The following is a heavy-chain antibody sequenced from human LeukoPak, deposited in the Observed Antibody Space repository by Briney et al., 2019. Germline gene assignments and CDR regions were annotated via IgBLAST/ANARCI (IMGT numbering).Heavy chain of an antibody. D-gene: IGHD6-13*01. Sequence: GGSLRLSCAASGFTVSSNYMSWVRQAPGKGLEWVSVIYSGGSTYYADSVKGRFTISRDNSKNTLYLQMNSLRAEDTAVYYCASSQNSIAAPVNWGQGTLVTVSS. V-gene: IGHV3-53*01. J-gene: IGHJ4*02. CDR2: IYSGGST. CDR3: ASSQNSIAAPVN. CDR1: GFTVSSNY.